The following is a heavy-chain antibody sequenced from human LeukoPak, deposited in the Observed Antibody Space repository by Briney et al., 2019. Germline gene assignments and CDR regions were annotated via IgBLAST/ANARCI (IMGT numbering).Heavy chain of an antibody. CDR2: INPSGGST. CDR3: ARDPAYSGSDGNYYFDY. D-gene: IGHD1-26*01. CDR1: GYTFTSYY. J-gene: IGHJ4*02. Sequence: ASVKVSCKASGYTFTSYYMHWVRQAPGQGLEWRGIINPSGGSTSYAQKFQGRVTMTRDMSTSTVYMELSSLRSEDTAVYYCARDPAYSGSDGNYYFDYWGQGTLVTVSS. V-gene: IGHV1-46*01.